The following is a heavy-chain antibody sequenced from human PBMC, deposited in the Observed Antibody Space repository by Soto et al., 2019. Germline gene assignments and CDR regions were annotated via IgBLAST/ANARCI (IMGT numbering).Heavy chain of an antibody. D-gene: IGHD5-12*01. V-gene: IGHV4-34*01. CDR2: INHSGST. Sequence: SETLSLTCAVYGGSISGYYWSWIRQPPGKWLEWIGEINHSGSTNYNPSLKSRVTISVDTSKNQFSLKLSSVTAADTAVYYCAREGPRRGYDYVRNSFDPWGQGTLVTVSS. CDR3: AREGPRRGYDYVRNSFDP. J-gene: IGHJ5*02. CDR1: GGSISGYY.